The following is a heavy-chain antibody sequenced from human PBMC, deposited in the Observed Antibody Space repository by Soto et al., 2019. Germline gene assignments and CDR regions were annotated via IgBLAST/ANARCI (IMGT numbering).Heavy chain of an antibody. Sequence: SETLSLTCTVSGGSVSNSNYYRGWIRQSPGKGLEWIGSVYYRGRSYSKSSVKSRVTISVDTSKNQFSLNLNSVTASDTAVYYCVSQRTSVLTQAYFDYWGPGALVTVSS. CDR3: VSQRTSVLTQAYFDY. D-gene: IGHD2-8*01. V-gene: IGHV4-39*01. J-gene: IGHJ4*02. CDR2: VYYRGRS. CDR1: GGSVSNSNYY.